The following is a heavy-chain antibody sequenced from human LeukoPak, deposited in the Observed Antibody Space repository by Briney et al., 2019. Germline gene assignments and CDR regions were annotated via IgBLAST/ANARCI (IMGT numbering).Heavy chain of an antibody. D-gene: IGHD6-19*01. Sequence: SETLSLTCAVSGGSIRSSNWWSWVRQPPGKGLEWIGEIYHSGSTYYNPSLKSRVTISVDTSKNQFSLKLSSVTAADTAVYYCAREGIAVASYWGQGTLVTVSS. J-gene: IGHJ4*02. V-gene: IGHV4-4*02. CDR2: IYHSGST. CDR1: GGSIRSSNW. CDR3: AREGIAVASY.